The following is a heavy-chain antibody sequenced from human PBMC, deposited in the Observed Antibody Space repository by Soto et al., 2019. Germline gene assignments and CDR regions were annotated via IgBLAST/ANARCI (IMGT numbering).Heavy chain of an antibody. Sequence: QVQLVESGGGVVRPGGSLSLSWAAAEFGSGAYGMPWVRQGPGKALEGVAVISHGGIRKHYADSVKGRFTISRDNSKKTVYLHLSSLRRDDTAKYYCVKDWVGGSNRYQLDYWGQGTVVTVSS. CDR1: EFGSGAYG. CDR3: VKDWVGGSNRYQLDY. CDR2: ISHGGIRK. D-gene: IGHD1-26*01. J-gene: IGHJ4*02. V-gene: IGHV3-30*18.